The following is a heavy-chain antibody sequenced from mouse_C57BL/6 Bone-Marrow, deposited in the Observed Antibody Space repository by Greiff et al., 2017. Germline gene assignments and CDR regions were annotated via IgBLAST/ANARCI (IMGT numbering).Heavy chain of an antibody. J-gene: IGHJ2*01. CDR2: ISSGSSTI. CDR3: ARGPLYYGSSPGYFDY. V-gene: IGHV5-17*01. CDR1: GFTFSDYG. D-gene: IGHD1-1*01. Sequence: EVQRVESGGGLVKPGGSLKLSCAASGFTFSDYGMHWVRQAPEKGLEWVAYISSGSSTIYYADTVKGRFTISRDNAKNTLFLQMTSLRSEDTAMYYCARGPLYYGSSPGYFDYWGQGTTLTVSS.